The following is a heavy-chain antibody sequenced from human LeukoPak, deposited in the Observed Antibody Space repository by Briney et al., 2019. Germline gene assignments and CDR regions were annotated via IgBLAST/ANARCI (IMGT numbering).Heavy chain of an antibody. Sequence: SETLSLTCTVSGGSISSSSYYWGWIRQPPGKGLEWIGSIYYSGSTYYNPSLKSRVTISVDTSKNQFSLKLSSVTAADTAVYYCAKAWFGELLLEHWGQGTLVTVSS. V-gene: IGHV4-39*01. CDR3: AKAWFGELLLEH. J-gene: IGHJ1*01. D-gene: IGHD3-10*01. CDR2: IYYSGST. CDR1: GGSISSSSYY.